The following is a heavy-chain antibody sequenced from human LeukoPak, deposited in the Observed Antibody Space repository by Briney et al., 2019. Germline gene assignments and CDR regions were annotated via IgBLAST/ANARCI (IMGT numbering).Heavy chain of an antibody. Sequence: SETLSLTCTVSGGSISSYYWSWIRQPAGKGLEWIGRIYTSGSTNYNPSLKSRVTMSVDTSKNQFSLKLSSVTAADTAVYYCARIRYCSSTSCYAGVHWFDPWGQGTLVSVSS. CDR1: GGSISSYY. D-gene: IGHD2-2*01. J-gene: IGHJ5*02. V-gene: IGHV4-4*07. CDR3: ARIRYCSSTSCYAGVHWFDP. CDR2: IYTSGST.